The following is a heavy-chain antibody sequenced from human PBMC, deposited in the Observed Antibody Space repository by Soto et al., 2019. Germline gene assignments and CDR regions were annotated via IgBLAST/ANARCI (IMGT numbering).Heavy chain of an antibody. Sequence: QVQLVGSGGGVVQPGRSLRLSCAASGFTFSSYGMHWVRQAPGKGLEWVAVISYDGSNKYYADSVKGRFTISRDNSKNTLYLQMNSLRAEDTAVYYCAKIMAAAYYFDYWGQGTLVTVSS. CDR1: GFTFSSYG. CDR3: AKIMAAAYYFDY. D-gene: IGHD5-12*01. V-gene: IGHV3-30*18. J-gene: IGHJ4*02. CDR2: ISYDGSNK.